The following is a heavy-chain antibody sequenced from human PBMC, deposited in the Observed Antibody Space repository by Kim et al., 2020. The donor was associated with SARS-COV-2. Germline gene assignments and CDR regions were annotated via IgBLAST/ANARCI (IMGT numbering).Heavy chain of an antibody. Sequence: SETLSLTCTVSGGSLSNYYWNWLRQPPGKALEWVGYILYSGNTNYSPSLKSRVTISLDTSKNKFTLKLTPVTAADTALYFWASGGTNHLAPAWGKGSLFT. D-gene: IGHD3-3*01. CDR3: ASGGTNHLAPA. CDR2: ILYSGNT. J-gene: IGHJ1*01. V-gene: IGHV4-59*13. CDR1: GGSLSNYY.